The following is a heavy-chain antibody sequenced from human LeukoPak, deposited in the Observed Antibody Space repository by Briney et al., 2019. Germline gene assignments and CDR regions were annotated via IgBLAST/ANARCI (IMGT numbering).Heavy chain of an antibody. CDR1: GYTFTGYY. D-gene: IGHD3-9*01. V-gene: IGHV1-8*02. CDR2: MNPNSGNT. CDR3: ARRFYDNLTGHTWYDY. Sequence: ASVKVSCKASGYTFTGYYMHWVRQAPGQGLEGVGWMNPNSGNTGYAQTFQGKLTMTRNTSIKTAYMELSSLRSEDTAVYYCARRFYDNLTGHTWYDYWGQGTLVTVSS. J-gene: IGHJ4*02.